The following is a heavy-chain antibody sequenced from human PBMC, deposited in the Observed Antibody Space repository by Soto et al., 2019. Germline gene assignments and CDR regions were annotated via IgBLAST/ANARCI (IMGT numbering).Heavy chain of an antibody. CDR3: GRGRSGQIVVFY. CDR1: GYTFTGHY. D-gene: IGHD1-26*01. Sequence: ASVKVSCKASGYTFTGHYIHWVRQAPEQGPEWMGEIGPETGATRYAQKFQGRVTMTRDMSITTVYMELNNLSPDDTAVYYCGRGRSGQIVVFYWGQGTPVTAPQ. V-gene: IGHV1-2*02. J-gene: IGHJ4*02. CDR2: IGPETGAT.